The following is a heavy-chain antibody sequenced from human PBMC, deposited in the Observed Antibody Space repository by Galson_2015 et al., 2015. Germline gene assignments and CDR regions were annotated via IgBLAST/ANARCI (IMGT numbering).Heavy chain of an antibody. CDR1: GFTFSSYA. CDR3: AKAKGYSSSWSTPFDY. Sequence: SLRLSCAASGFTFSSYAMSWVRQAPGKGLEWVSAISGSGGSTYYADSVKGRFTISRDNSKNTLYLQMNSLRAEDTAVYYCAKAKGYSSSWSTPFDYWGQGTLVTVSS. CDR2: ISGSGGST. V-gene: IGHV3-23*01. J-gene: IGHJ4*02. D-gene: IGHD6-13*01.